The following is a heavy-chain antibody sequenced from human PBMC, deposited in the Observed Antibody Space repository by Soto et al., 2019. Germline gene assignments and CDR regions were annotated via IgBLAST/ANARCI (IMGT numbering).Heavy chain of an antibody. CDR3: ARDSGITMVRGVLTGYYGMDV. CDR1: GGTFSSYA. D-gene: IGHD3-10*01. CDR2: ISPIFGTA. Sequence: QVQLVQSGAEVKKPGSSVKVSCKASGGTFSSYAISWVRQAPGQGLEWMGGISPIFGTANYAQKFQGRVTITADESTSTAYTELSSLRSEDTAVYYCARDSGITMVRGVLTGYYGMDVWGQGTTVTVSS. V-gene: IGHV1-69*01. J-gene: IGHJ6*02.